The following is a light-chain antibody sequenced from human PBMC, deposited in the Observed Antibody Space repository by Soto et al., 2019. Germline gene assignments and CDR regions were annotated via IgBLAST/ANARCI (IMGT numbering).Light chain of an antibody. Sequence: EIVMTQSPATLSVSPGERATLSCRASQSVSSDLAWYQQKPGQAPRLLIYDASTRATGIPARFSGSGSGTEFTLTISSLQSEDFAVYYCQHYNNWPPWTFGQGTKVDNK. CDR1: QSVSSD. V-gene: IGKV3-15*01. J-gene: IGKJ1*01. CDR3: QHYNNWPPWT. CDR2: DAS.